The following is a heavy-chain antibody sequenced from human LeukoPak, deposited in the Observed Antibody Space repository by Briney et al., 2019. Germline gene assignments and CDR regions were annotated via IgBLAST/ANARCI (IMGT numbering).Heavy chain of an antibody. D-gene: IGHD3-3*01. CDR2: ISYDGSNK. CDR3: ARGVGRITIFGVKPDYYYYYMDV. J-gene: IGHJ6*03. V-gene: IGHV3-30*07. Sequence: GGSLRLSCAASGFTFSSYAMHWVRQAPGKGLEWVAVISYDGSNKYYADSVKGRFTISRDNSKNTLYLQMNSLRAEDTAVYYCARGVGRITIFGVKPDYYYYYMDVWGKGTTVTVSS. CDR1: GFTFSSYA.